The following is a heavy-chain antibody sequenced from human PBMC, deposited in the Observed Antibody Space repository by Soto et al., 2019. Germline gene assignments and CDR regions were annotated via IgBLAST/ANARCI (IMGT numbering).Heavy chain of an antibody. Sequence: ASVKVSCKASGYTFTSYYLHWVQQAPGQGPEWMGTINPSSGSTTYAQKFQGRVTMTRDTSTSTAYMELSSLKSEDTAVYYCARDRPPDYWGQGTLVTVSS. CDR3: ARDRPPDY. CDR2: INPSSGST. V-gene: IGHV1-46*01. J-gene: IGHJ4*02. CDR1: GYTFTSYY.